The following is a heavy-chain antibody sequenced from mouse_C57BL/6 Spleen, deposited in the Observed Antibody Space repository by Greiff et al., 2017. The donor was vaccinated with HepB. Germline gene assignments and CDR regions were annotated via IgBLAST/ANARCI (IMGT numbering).Heavy chain of an antibody. J-gene: IGHJ2*01. D-gene: IGHD1-1*01. CDR3: ARGSYYYGSSLYFDY. CDR1: GYAFTNYL. CDR2: INPGSGGT. Sequence: QVQLKQSGAELVRPGTSVKVSCKASGYAFTNYLIEWVKQRPGQGLEWIGVINPGSGGTNYNEKFKGKATLTADKSSSTAYMQLSSLTSEDSAVYFCARGSYYYGSSLYFDYWGQGTTLTVSS. V-gene: IGHV1-54*01.